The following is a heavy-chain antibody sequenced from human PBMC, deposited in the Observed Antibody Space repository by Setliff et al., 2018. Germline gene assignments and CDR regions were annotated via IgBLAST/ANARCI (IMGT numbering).Heavy chain of an antibody. Sequence: PSETLSLTCTVSGGSMGSYYWTWIRQSAGKGLEWIGRVYTTGSTAFNPSLNSRVTMSLDKSKNQFSLKLYSVTAADTAMYFCARVRITPYCMDVWGKGTTVTVSS. D-gene: IGHD3-10*01. CDR2: VYTTGST. V-gene: IGHV4-4*07. CDR1: GGSMGSYY. CDR3: ARVRITPYCMDV. J-gene: IGHJ6*03.